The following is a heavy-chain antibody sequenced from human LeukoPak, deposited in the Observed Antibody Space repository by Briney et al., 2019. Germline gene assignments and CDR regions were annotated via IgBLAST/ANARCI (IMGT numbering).Heavy chain of an antibody. D-gene: IGHD1-26*01. V-gene: IGHV4-34*01. CDR3: ARGKGSGRTFDY. Sequence: PETPSDSRAVYGGSLSGYSRTWICQPPGKGLEWIGEINHSGSTNYNPSLKSRVTISVDTSKNQFSLKLSSVTAADTAVYYCARGKGSGRTFDYWGQGTLVTVSS. J-gene: IGHJ4*02. CDR2: INHSGST. CDR1: GGSLSGYS.